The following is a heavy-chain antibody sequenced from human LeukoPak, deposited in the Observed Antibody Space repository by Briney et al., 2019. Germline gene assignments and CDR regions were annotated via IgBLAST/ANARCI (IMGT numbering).Heavy chain of an antibody. J-gene: IGHJ5*02. CDR1: GYTFTSYG. Sequence: ASVTVSCKASGYTFTSYGISWVRQAPGQGLEWMGWISAYNGNTNYAQKLQGRVTMTTDTSTSTAYMELRSLRSDDTAVYYCARDHDPQYYDILTGYYPWGQGTLVTVSS. V-gene: IGHV1-18*01. D-gene: IGHD3-9*01. CDR3: ARDHDPQYYDILTGYYP. CDR2: ISAYNGNT.